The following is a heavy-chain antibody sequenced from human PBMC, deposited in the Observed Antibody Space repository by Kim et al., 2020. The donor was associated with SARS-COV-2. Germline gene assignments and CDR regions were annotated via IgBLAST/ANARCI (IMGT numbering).Heavy chain of an antibody. D-gene: IGHD2-15*01. CDR1: GFTFSSYG. V-gene: IGHV3-33*01. J-gene: IGHJ2*01. Sequence: GGSLRLSCAASGFTFSSYGMHWVRQAPGKGLEWVAVIWYDGSNKYYADSVKGRFTISRDNSKNTLYLQMNSLRAEDTAVYYCARVRCSGGSCYSAEDPDHWYFDLWGRGTLVTVSS. CDR3: ARVRCSGGSCYSAEDPDHWYFDL. CDR2: IWYDGSNK.